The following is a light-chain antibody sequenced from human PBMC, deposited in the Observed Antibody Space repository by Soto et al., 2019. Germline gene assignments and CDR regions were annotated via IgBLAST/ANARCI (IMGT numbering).Light chain of an antibody. CDR3: CSYAGNNNVL. Sequence: QSALTQPPSASGSPGQSVTISCTGTSSDVGGYNYVSWYQQHPGKAPTLMIYEVNKRPSGVPDRFSGSKSGNTASLTVSGLQAEDEADYYCCSYAGNNNVLFGGGTKVTVL. CDR2: EVN. V-gene: IGLV2-8*01. CDR1: SSDVGGYNY. J-gene: IGLJ3*02.